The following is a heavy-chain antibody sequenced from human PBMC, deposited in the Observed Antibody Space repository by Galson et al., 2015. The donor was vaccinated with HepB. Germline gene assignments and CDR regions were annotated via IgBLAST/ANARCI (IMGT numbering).Heavy chain of an antibody. J-gene: IGHJ6*02. V-gene: IGHV5-51*01. Sequence: QSGAEVKKPGESLKISCKGSGYSFTSYWIGWVRQMPGKGLEWMGIIYPGDSDTRYSPSFQGQVTISADKSISTAYLQWSSLKASDTAMYYCARGWGIAVAGTLEGNYYGMDVWGQGTTVTVSS. D-gene: IGHD6-19*01. CDR2: IYPGDSDT. CDR1: GYSFTSYW. CDR3: ARGWGIAVAGTLEGNYYGMDV.